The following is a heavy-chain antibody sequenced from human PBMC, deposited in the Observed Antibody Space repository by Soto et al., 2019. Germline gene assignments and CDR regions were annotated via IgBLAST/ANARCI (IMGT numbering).Heavy chain of an antibody. J-gene: IGHJ4*02. CDR1: GGTFSSYA. Sequence: GASVKVSCKASGGTFSSYAISRVRQAPGQGLEWMGGIIPIFGTANYAQKFQGRVTITADESTSTAYMELSSLRSEDTAEYYCARDFLVRGYPHRPHFDYWGQGTLVTVSS. CDR3: ARDFLVRGYPHRPHFDY. D-gene: IGHD6-13*01. V-gene: IGHV1-69*13. CDR2: IIPIFGTA.